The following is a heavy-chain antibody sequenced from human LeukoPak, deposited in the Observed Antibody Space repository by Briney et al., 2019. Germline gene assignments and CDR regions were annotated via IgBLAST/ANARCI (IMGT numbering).Heavy chain of an antibody. CDR1: GYTFTSYG. CDR2: ISPYNGNT. D-gene: IGHD3-10*01. J-gene: IGHJ4*02. CDR3: ARDMAGTLDY. V-gene: IGHV1-18*01. Sequence: GASVKVSCKASGYTFTSYGISWVRQAPGQGLEWMGWISPYNGNTNYAPKLQGRLTMTTDTSTSTAYMELRSLRSDDTAVYYCARDMAGTLDYWGQGTLVTVSS.